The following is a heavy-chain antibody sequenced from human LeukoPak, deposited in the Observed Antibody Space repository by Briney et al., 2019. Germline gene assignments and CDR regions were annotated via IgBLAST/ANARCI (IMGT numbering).Heavy chain of an antibody. CDR3: TGDRYYYDSSGLDY. V-gene: IGHV3-49*04. D-gene: IGHD3-22*01. Sequence: GGSLRLSCTASGFTFGDYAMSWVRQAPGKGLEWVGFIRSKAYGGTTEYAASVKGRFTISRDDSKSIAYLQMNSLKTEDTAVYYCTGDRYYYDSSGLDYWGQGTLVTVSS. CDR2: IRSKAYGGTT. CDR1: GFTFGDYA. J-gene: IGHJ4*02.